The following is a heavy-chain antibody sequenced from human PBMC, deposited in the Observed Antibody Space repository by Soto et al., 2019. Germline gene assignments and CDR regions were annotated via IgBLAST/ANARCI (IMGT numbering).Heavy chain of an antibody. Sequence: QVQLQQSGPGLVKPSQTLSVTCGISGDSVSSNSAAWNWLRQSPSRGLEWLGRTYYRSKWYNDYAVSVESRKTINPHTSKNHFSLQLNFVTPEATAVYCCARGEQYSGRIFDYWGQGTLVTVSS. V-gene: IGHV6-1*01. CDR3: ARGEQYSGRIFDY. J-gene: IGHJ4*02. CDR1: GDSVSSNSAA. D-gene: IGHD1-26*01. CDR2: TYYRSKWYN.